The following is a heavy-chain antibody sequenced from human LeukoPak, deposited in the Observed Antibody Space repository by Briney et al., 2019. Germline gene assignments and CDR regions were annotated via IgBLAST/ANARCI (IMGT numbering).Heavy chain of an antibody. D-gene: IGHD1-26*01. CDR2: ISGSGGST. CDR3: AKGGNSHYYYYGMDV. Sequence: PGGSLRLSCAASGFTFSSYAMSWVRQAPGKGLEWVSAISGSGGSTYYADSVKGRFTISRDNSKNTLYLQMNSLRAEDTAVYYCAKGGNSHYYYYGMDVWGQGTTVTVSS. CDR1: GFTFSSYA. V-gene: IGHV3-23*01. J-gene: IGHJ6*02.